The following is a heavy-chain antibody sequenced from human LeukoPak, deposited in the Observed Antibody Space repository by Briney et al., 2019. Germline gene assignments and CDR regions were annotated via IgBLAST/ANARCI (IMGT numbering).Heavy chain of an antibody. V-gene: IGHV4-34*01. CDR2: INHSGST. CDR1: GGSFSGYY. Sequence: PSETLSLTCAVYGGSFSGYYWSWIRQPPGKGLEWIGEINHSGSTNYNPSLKSRATISVATSNNHFSLKLSSVTAADTAVYYCAISYVFGGATEYYFDYWGQGTLVTVSS. J-gene: IGHJ4*02. D-gene: IGHD1-26*01. CDR3: AISYVFGGATEYYFDY.